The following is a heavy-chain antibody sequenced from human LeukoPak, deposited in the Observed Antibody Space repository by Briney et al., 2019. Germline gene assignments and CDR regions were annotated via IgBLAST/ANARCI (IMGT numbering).Heavy chain of an antibody. CDR1: GYTFTSYD. CDR2: MNPNSGNT. J-gene: IGHJ6*02. CDR3: ARVFSYYYDSSGPLKDYYYGMDV. Sequence: ASVKVSCKASGYTFTSYDINWVRQATGQGLEWMGWMNPNSGNTGYAQKFQGRVTMTRNTSISTAYMELSSLRSEDTAVYYCARVFSYYYDSSGPLKDYYYGMDVWGQGTLVTVSS. D-gene: IGHD3-22*01. V-gene: IGHV1-8*01.